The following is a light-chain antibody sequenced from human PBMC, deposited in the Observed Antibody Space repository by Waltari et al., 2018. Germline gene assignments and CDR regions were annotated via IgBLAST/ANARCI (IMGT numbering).Light chain of an antibody. Sequence: ENVLTKSPGTLSLSPGERAALSCRATQRISDNYLAWYQQKPGQAPRLLIYGASIRATGIPDRFSGSGSGTDFTLTINRLEPEDFAVYYCQQYDSSPLTFGPGTTVDI. J-gene: IGKJ3*01. CDR1: QRISDNY. CDR2: GAS. CDR3: QQYDSSPLT. V-gene: IGKV3-20*01.